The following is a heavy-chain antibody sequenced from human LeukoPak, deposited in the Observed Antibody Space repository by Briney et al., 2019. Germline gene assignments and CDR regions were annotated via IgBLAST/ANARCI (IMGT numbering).Heavy chain of an antibody. CDR1: GFTFSSYA. Sequence: PGGSLRLSCAASGFTFSSYAMSWARQAPGKGLEWVSAISGSGGSTYYADSVKGRFTISRDNSKNTLYLQMNSLRAEDTAVYYCAKIRGRYQLLFGFDYWGQGTLVTVSS. CDR3: AKIRGRYQLLFGFDY. V-gene: IGHV3-23*01. D-gene: IGHD2-2*01. CDR2: ISGSGGST. J-gene: IGHJ4*02.